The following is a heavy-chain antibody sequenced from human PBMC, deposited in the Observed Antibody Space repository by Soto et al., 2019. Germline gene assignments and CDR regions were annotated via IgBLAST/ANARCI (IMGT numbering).Heavy chain of an antibody. CDR1: GGSISSGGYY. CDR2: IYYSGST. CDR3: AREIGYCSGGSCYGYYDMDV. V-gene: IGHV4-31*03. D-gene: IGHD2-15*01. J-gene: IGHJ6*02. Sequence: KTSETLSLTCTVSGGSISSGGYYWSWIRQHPGKGLEWIGYIYYSGSTYYNPSLKSRVTISVDTSKNQFSLKLSSVTAADTAVYYCAREIGYCSGGSCYGYYDMDVWGQGTTVTVSS.